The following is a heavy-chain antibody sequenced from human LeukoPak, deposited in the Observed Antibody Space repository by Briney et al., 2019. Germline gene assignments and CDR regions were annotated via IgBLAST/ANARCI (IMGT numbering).Heavy chain of an antibody. J-gene: IGHJ3*02. D-gene: IGHD3-10*01. CDR3: ARDAPSFYGSGSYQASPDAFDI. V-gene: IGHV1-18*01. CDR1: GYTFTSYG. Sequence: GASVRVSCKASGYTFTSYGISWVRQAPGQGLEWIGCISAYNGNTNYAQKLQGRVTMTTDTSTSTAYMELRSLRSDDTAVYYCARDAPSFYGSGSYQASPDAFDIWGQGTMVTVSS. CDR2: ISAYNGNT.